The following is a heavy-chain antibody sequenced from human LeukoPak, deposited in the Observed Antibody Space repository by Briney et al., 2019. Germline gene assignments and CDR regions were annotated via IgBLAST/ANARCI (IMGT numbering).Heavy chain of an antibody. V-gene: IGHV3-48*03. CDR2: ISSSGSTI. Sequence: GGSLRLSCAASGFTFSSYKVSWVRQAPGKGLEWVSYISSSGSTIYYADSVKGRFTISRDNAKNSLSLQMNSLRAEDTAVYYCARGLYCSGGSCFFDYWGQGTLVTVSS. D-gene: IGHD2-15*01. CDR1: GFTFSSYK. J-gene: IGHJ4*02. CDR3: ARGLYCSGGSCFFDY.